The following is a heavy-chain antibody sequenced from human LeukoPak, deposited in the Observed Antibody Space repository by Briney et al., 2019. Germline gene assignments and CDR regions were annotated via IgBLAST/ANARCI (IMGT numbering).Heavy chain of an antibody. CDR2: IFHNGNT. D-gene: IGHD3-3*01. J-gene: IGHJ3*02. CDR3: ANLGGSAYYDFRAFDI. CDR1: GVSISSSSYY. Sequence: SETLSLTCTVSGVSISSSSYYWGWIRQPPGKGLEWIGTIFHNGNTYYNPSLKSRVTISVDTSKNQFSLKLSSVTAADTAVYYCANLGGSAYYDFRAFDIWGQGTMVTVSS. V-gene: IGHV4-39*01.